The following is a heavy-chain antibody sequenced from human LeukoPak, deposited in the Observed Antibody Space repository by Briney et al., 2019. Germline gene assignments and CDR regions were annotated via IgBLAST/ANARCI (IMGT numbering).Heavy chain of an antibody. CDR3: ARGLNDSWTGENY. V-gene: IGHV4-59*01. CDR1: GGSISSYY. D-gene: IGHD3-3*01. J-gene: IGHJ4*02. Sequence: SETLSLTCTVSGGSISSYYWSWIRQPPGKGLEWIGYIYYSGSTNYNPSLKSRVTISVDTSKNQFSLKLSSVTAADTAVYYCARGLNDSWTGENYWGQGTLVTVSS. CDR2: IYYSGST.